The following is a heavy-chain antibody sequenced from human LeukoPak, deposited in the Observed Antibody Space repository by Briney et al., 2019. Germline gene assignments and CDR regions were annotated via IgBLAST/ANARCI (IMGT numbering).Heavy chain of an antibody. V-gene: IGHV4-4*07. CDR2: IHTSWST. CDR3: ARDNPSGRD. D-gene: IGHD3-10*01. Sequence: SETLSLTCTVSGGSISSYYWSWIRQPAGKGLEWIGRIHTSWSTDYHPSLKSRVTMSVDTSKNQFSLRLSSVTAADTAVYYCARDNPSGRDWGQGTLVTVSS. J-gene: IGHJ4*02. CDR1: GGSISSYY.